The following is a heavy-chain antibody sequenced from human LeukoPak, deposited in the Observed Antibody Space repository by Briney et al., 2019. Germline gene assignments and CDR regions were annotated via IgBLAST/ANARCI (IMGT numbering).Heavy chain of an antibody. CDR3: ARADGGNSWGYFDY. J-gene: IGHJ4*02. Sequence: PSETLSLTCTVSGGSISSGGYYWSWIRQHPGKGLEWIGYIYYSGSTYYNPSLKSRVNISVDTSKNQFSLKLSSVTAADTAVYYCARADGGNSWGYFDYWGQGTLVTVSS. CDR2: IYYSGST. D-gene: IGHD4-23*01. CDR1: GGSISSGGYY. V-gene: IGHV4-31*03.